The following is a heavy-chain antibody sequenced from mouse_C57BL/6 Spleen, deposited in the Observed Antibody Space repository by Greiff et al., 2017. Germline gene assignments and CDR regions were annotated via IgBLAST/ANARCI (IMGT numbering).Heavy chain of an antibody. J-gene: IGHJ4*01. CDR1: GYSITSDY. V-gene: IGHV3-8*01. CDR2: ISYSGST. CDR3: VRSRRSFYYAMGY. Sequence: EVQLQQSGPGLAKPSQTLSLTCSVTGYSITSDYWNWIRKFPGNKLEYMGYISYSGSTYYNPSLKSRISITRDTSKNQYYLQLNSLTTEVTATYYWVRSRRSFYYAMGYWGQGTSVTVSS.